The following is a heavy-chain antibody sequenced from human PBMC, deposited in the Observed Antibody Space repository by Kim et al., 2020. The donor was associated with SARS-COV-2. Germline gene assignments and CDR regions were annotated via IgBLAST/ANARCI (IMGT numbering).Heavy chain of an antibody. J-gene: IGHJ5*02. CDR1: GGSINTGGYS. CDR2: IYYSGNT. CDR3: ARSNFYGSGTYNWFAP. D-gene: IGHD3-10*01. Sequence: SETLSLTCAVSGGSINTGGYSWSWIRQPPGKGLEWIGYIYYSGNTYYNPSLKSRVTISVDKSKNHLSLKLSSVTAADTAVDYCARSNFYGSGTYNWFAPWGQGTLVTVSS. V-gene: IGHV4-30-2*01.